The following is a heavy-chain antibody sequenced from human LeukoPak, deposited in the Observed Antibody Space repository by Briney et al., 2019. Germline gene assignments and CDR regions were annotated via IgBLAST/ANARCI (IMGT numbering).Heavy chain of an antibody. CDR2: IKSDGGT. J-gene: IGHJ1*01. Sequence: GGSLRLSCAAPGFTFSTYWMHWVRQAPGKGLVWVSRIKSDGGTNYADSVKGRFTISRDNAKKTVSLQMNSLRPEDTGVYYCARAPSEIGGYYPEYFRHWGQGTLVTVSS. CDR3: ARAPSEIGGYYPEYFRH. V-gene: IGHV3-74*01. CDR1: GFTFSTYW. D-gene: IGHD3-22*01.